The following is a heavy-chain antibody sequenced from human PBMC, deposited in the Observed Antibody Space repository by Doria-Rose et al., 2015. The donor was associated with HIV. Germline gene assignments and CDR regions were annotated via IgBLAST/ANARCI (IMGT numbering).Heavy chain of an antibody. CDR3: AKAPIIGPKYYFYMDV. CDR2: IRWDSGAK. Sequence: VQLVQSGGGLAQPGRSLRLSCVGSGFSFESYAMHWVRLAPGKGLEWVAGIRWDSGAKGNADSVEGRFTISRDNAKKSVYLEMRSLRPEDTAFYYCAKAPIIGPKYYFYMDVWGKGTSVTVSS. V-gene: IGHV3-9*01. D-gene: IGHD3-3*01. J-gene: IGHJ6*03. CDR1: GFSFESYA.